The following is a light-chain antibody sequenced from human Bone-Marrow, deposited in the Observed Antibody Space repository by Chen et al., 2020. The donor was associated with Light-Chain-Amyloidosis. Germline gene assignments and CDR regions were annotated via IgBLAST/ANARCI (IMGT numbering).Light chain of an antibody. Sequence: EIVLTQSPGTLSLSPGEGANLSCRASQTISSNYLTWYQQKFGQAPMLLIYGSSSRATGIPDRFTGSGSGTDFTLTIHRLEPEDCAMYYCQQYGTSPLTFGGGTKVEIK. CDR1: QTISSNY. J-gene: IGKJ4*01. V-gene: IGKV3-20*01. CDR2: GSS. CDR3: QQYGTSPLT.